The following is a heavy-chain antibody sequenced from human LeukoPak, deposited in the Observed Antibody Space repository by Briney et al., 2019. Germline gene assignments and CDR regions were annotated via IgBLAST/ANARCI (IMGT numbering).Heavy chain of an antibody. V-gene: IGHV3-23*01. D-gene: IGHD3-10*01. CDR1: GFTFSSYE. Sequence: GGSLRLSCAASGFTFSSYEMNWVRQAPGKGLEWVSAIGGSGVSTYYADSVKGRFTISRDNSRNTLYLQMNSLRAEDTAVYYCAKDGVWIGEKKANMVIWGKGTTV. CDR3: AKDGVWIGEKKANMVI. CDR2: IGGSGVST. J-gene: IGHJ6*03.